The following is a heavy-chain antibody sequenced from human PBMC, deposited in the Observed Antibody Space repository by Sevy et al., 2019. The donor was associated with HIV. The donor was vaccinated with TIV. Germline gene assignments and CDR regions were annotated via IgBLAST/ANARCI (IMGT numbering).Heavy chain of an antibody. CDR3: STHAGIAAAGRVFDY. J-gene: IGHJ4*02. CDR1: GFTFSDHY. D-gene: IGHD6-13*01. Sequence: GGSLRLSCAASGFTFSDHYMAWVRRAPGKGLEWVGRTRNKADGYTTEYAASVKGRFTISRDDSENSLYLQMNSLKTEDTAGYYCSTHAGIAAAGRVFDYWGQGALVTVSS. V-gene: IGHV3-72*01. CDR2: TRNKADGYTT.